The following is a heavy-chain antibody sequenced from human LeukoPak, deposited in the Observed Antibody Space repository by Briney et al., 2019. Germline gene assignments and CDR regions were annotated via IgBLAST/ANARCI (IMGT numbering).Heavy chain of an antibody. CDR3: AGTRRYDILTGNNAFDI. J-gene: IGHJ3*02. D-gene: IGHD3-9*01. Sequence: GGSLRLSCAASGFTFSSYGMHWVRQAPGKGLEWVAFIRYDGSNKYYADSVKGRFTISRDNSKNTLYLQMNSLRAEDTAVYYCAGTRRYDILTGNNAFDIWGQGTMVTVSS. CDR1: GFTFSSYG. V-gene: IGHV3-30*02. CDR2: IRYDGSNK.